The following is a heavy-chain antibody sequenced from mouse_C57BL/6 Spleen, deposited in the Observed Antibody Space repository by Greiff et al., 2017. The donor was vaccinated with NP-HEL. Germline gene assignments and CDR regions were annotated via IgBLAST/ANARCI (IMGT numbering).Heavy chain of an antibody. V-gene: IGHV5-16*01. Sequence: EVKLVESEGGLVQPGSSMKLSCTASGFTFSDYYMAWVRQVPEKGLEWVANINYDGSSTYYLDSLKSRFTISRDNAKNILYLQMSSLKSEDTATYYCARGPELGLDYWGQGTTLTVSS. CDR3: ARGPELGLDY. CDR2: INYDGSST. J-gene: IGHJ2*01. D-gene: IGHD4-1*01. CDR1: GFTFSDYY.